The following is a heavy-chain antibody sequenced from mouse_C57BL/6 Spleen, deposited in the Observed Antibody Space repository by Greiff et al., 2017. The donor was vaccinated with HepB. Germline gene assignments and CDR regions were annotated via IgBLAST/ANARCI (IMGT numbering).Heavy chain of an antibody. CDR3: ARVYGSSYNWYFDV. D-gene: IGHD1-1*01. Sequence: VMLVESGPGLVAPSQSLSITCTVSGFSLTSYAISWVRQPPGKGLEWLGVIWTGGGTNYNSALKSRLSISKDNSKSQVFLKMNSLQTDDTARYYCARVYGSSYNWYFDVWGTGTTVTVSS. V-gene: IGHV2-9-1*01. J-gene: IGHJ1*03. CDR1: GFSLTSYA. CDR2: IWTGGGT.